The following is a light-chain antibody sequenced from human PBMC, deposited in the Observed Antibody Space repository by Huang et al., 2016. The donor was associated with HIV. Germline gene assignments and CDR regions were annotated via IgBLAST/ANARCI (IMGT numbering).Light chain of an antibody. CDR1: QSVLYSSDNKNC. CDR3: QQYYNTPFT. V-gene: IGKV4-1*01. CDR2: RAS. J-gene: IGKJ3*01. Sequence: DIVMTQSPDSLAVSLGERATINCKSSQSVLYSSDNKNCLAWYQQKPGQPPKLLIYRASTRESGVPDRFSGSGSGTDFTLTINSLQAEDVAVYYCQQYYNTPFTFGPGTKVDIK.